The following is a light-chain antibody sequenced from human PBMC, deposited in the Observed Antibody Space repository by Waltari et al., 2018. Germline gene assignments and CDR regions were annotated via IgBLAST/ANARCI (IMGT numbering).Light chain of an antibody. V-gene: IGKV3-11*01. J-gene: IGKJ2*01. Sequence: EIVLTQSPDTLSLSPGDTATLTCRASQIVGIYLAWYQQKPGQPPRLLIYDASNRATGVPDRFRGSGSGTDFTLTISSLEAEDFAVYFCQQRSNWTPHTFGQGARLDIK. CDR2: DAS. CDR3: QQRSNWTPHT. CDR1: QIVGIY.